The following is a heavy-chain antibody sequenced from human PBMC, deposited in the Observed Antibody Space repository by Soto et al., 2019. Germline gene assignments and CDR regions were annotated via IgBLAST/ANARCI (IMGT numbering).Heavy chain of an antibody. CDR1: GFTFSSYA. D-gene: IGHD3-22*01. V-gene: IGHV3-23*01. Sequence: EVQLLESGGGLVQPGGSLRLSCAASGFTFSSYAMSWVRQAPGKGLEWVSAISGSGGSTYYADSVKGRFTISRDNSKNTLYLQMNSLRAEDTAVYCCAKAPSYYDSSGYYSDHFDYWGQGTLVTVSS. J-gene: IGHJ4*02. CDR2: ISGSGGST. CDR3: AKAPSYYDSSGYYSDHFDY.